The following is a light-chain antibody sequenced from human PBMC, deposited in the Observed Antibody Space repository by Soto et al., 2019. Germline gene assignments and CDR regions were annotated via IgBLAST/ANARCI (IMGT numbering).Light chain of an antibody. V-gene: IGLV2-11*01. J-gene: IGLJ2*01. Sequence: QSALTQPRSVSGSPGQSVTISCTGTSSDVGGYNFVSWYQQHPGKVPKLMIHDVSQRPSGVPDRFSGSKSGNTASLTISGLQAEDEADYCCCSYAGSYTLFGGGTKLTVL. CDR3: CSYAGSYTL. CDR2: DVS. CDR1: SSDVGGYNF.